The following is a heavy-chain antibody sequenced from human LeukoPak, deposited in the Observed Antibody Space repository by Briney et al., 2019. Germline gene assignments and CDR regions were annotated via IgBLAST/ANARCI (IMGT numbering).Heavy chain of an antibody. CDR1: GYSFTTYW. V-gene: IGHV5-51*01. J-gene: IGHJ4*02. CDR3: ARHEPLGYCSSTSCYPAFDY. CDR2: IYPGDSDT. D-gene: IGHD2-2*01. Sequence: GESLKISCKGSGYSFTTYWIGWVRQMPGKGLEWMGIIYPGDSDTRYSPSFQGQVTISADKSISTAYLQWSSLKASDTAMYYCARHEPLGYCSSTSCYPAFDYWGQGTLVTVSS.